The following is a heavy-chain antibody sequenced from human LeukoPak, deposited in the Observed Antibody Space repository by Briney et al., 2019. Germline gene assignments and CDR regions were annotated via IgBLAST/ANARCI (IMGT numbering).Heavy chain of an antibody. J-gene: IGHJ6*03. CDR1: GFTFSSYV. V-gene: IGHV3-30*02. Sequence: RGSLRLSCAASGFTFSSYVMHWVRQAPGKGLEWVAFIRDGGSNKYYADSVKGRFTISRDNSKNTLYLQMNSLRAEDTAVYYCARDQTGRSGWYLGYYYYMDVWGKGTTVTVSS. D-gene: IGHD6-19*01. CDR3: ARDQTGRSGWYLGYYYYMDV. CDR2: IRDGGSNK.